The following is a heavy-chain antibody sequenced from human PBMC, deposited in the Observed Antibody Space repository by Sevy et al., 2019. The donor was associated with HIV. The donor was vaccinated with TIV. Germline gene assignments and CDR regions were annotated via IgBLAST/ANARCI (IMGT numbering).Heavy chain of an antibody. Sequence: GGSLRLSCAASGFTFSSYAMSWVRQAPGKGLEWVSAISGSGGSTYYAYSVKGRFTISRDNSKNTLYLQMNSLGAEDTAVYYCAKDSQTGRYYDFWSGYSNYYYYYGMDVWGQGTTVTVSS. CDR1: GFTFSSYA. CDR3: AKDSQTGRYYDFWSGYSNYYYYYGMDV. V-gene: IGHV3-23*01. CDR2: ISGSGGST. D-gene: IGHD3-3*01. J-gene: IGHJ6*02.